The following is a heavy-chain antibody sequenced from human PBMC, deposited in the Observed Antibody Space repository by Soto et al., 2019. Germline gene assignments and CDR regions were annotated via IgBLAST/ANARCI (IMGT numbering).Heavy chain of an antibody. J-gene: IGHJ6*02. CDR2: ISYDGTNK. Sequence: GGSLRLSCAASGFTFSSYAMHWVRQAPGKGLEWVAIISYDGTNKYYADSVKGRFTISRDNSKNTLYLQMNSLRTEDTAVYYCARDKTGYYGMDVWGQGTTVTVSS. CDR1: GFTFSSYA. V-gene: IGHV3-30-3*01. CDR3: ARDKTGYYGMDV.